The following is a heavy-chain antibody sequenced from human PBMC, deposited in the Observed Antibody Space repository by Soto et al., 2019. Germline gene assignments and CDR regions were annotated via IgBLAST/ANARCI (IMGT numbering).Heavy chain of an antibody. V-gene: IGHV1-8*01. D-gene: IGHD3-10*01. CDR2: MQPSTGRT. Sequence: QVQLVQSGAEVREPGASVKVSCKASVYSFTSLDINWVRQTAGQGLEWMGWMQPSTGRTGYAQKFQGRVTMNRDTNIHTAYIALTNLTSDDTAFYYCALGVSAGVDHWGQGTLAPVSS. CDR3: ALGVSAGVDH. CDR1: VYSFTSLD. J-gene: IGHJ1*01.